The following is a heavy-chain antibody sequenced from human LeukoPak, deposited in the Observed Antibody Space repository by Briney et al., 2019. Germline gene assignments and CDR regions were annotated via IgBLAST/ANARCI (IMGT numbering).Heavy chain of an antibody. Sequence: GESLKISCKGSGYSFTSYWIGWVRQMPGKGLEWMGIIYPGDSDTRYSPSFQGQVTISADKSISTAYLQWSSLKASDTAMYYCARQDPPRTYYYDSSGPFDYWGQGTLVTVSS. D-gene: IGHD3-22*01. CDR3: ARQDPPRTYYYDSSGPFDY. J-gene: IGHJ4*02. CDR2: IYPGDSDT. V-gene: IGHV5-51*01. CDR1: GYSFTSYW.